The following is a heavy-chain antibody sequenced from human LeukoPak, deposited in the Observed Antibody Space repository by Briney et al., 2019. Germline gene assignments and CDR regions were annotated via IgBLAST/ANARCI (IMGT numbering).Heavy chain of an antibody. V-gene: IGHV1-8*01. CDR2: MNPNSGNT. CDR3: ARSGRFLEWLGIYYYYGMDV. CDR1: GYTLTSYD. D-gene: IGHD3-3*01. Sequence: ASVKVSCKASGYTLTSYDINWVRQATGQGLEWMGWMNPNSGNTGYAQKFQGRVTMTRNTSISTAYMELSSLRSEDTAVYYCARSGRFLEWLGIYYYYGMDVWGQGTTVTVSS. J-gene: IGHJ6*02.